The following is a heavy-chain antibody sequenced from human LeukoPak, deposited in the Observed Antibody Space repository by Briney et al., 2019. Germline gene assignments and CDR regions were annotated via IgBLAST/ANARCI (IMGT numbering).Heavy chain of an antibody. D-gene: IGHD2-2*01. V-gene: IGHV3-74*01. Sequence: PGGSLRLSCAASGFTFSNSWMHWVRQAPGKGLVWVSRIKTDGSSTNYADSVKGRFTISRGNAKNTLYLQMNSLRAEDTAVYYCAKEGRDCSSTSCRGRGYYYYMDVWGKGTTVTVSS. J-gene: IGHJ6*03. CDR1: GFTFSNSW. CDR3: AKEGRDCSSTSCRGRGYYYYMDV. CDR2: IKTDGSST.